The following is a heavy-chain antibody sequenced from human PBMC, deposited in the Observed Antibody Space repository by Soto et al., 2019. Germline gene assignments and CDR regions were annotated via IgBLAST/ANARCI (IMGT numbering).Heavy chain of an antibody. D-gene: IGHD3-3*01. J-gene: IGHJ4*02. CDR3: ARDIFGGSYDFWH. Sequence: GGSLRLSCTASGFSVGRLFMTWVRQAPGKGLEWVSVLSSDDNTYYADSVKGRFTISRDIYKNTLFLEMNSLRAEDTAVYHCARDIFGGSYDFWHGGQGTLVTVSS. CDR2: LSSDDNT. V-gene: IGHV3-66*01. CDR1: GFSVGRLF.